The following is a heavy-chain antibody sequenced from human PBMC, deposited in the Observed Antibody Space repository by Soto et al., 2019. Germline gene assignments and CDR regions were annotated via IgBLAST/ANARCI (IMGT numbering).Heavy chain of an antibody. CDR1: GGSISSYY. V-gene: IGHV4-59*01. J-gene: IGHJ6*02. Sequence: SETLSLTCTVSGGSISSYYWSWIRQPPGKGLEWIGYIYYSGSTNYNPSLKSRVTISVDTSKNQFSLKMSSVTAADTAVYYCARGDIAVAGTAYYYYGMDVWGQGTTVTVS. D-gene: IGHD6-19*01. CDR3: ARGDIAVAGTAYYYYGMDV. CDR2: IYYSGST.